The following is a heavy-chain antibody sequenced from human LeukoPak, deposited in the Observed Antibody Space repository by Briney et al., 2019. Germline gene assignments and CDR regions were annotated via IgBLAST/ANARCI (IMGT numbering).Heavy chain of an antibody. J-gene: IGHJ4*02. CDR2: IKSKTDDGTT. D-gene: IGHD3-22*01. Sequence: PGGSLRLSCAASGFTFSSAWMSWVRQAPGKGLEWVGRIKSKTDDGTTDYAAPVKGRFTISRDDSKNTLYLQMNSLKTEDTAVYYCTTTNPQYYYDSSGYYLDYWGQGTLVTVSS. CDR3: TTTNPQYYYDSSGYYLDY. V-gene: IGHV3-15*01. CDR1: GFTFSSAW.